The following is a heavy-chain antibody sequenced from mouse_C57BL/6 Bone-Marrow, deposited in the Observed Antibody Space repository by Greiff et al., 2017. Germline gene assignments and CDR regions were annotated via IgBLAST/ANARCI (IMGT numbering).Heavy chain of an antibody. CDR2: IYPSDSET. Sequence: QVQLQQPGAELVRPGSSVKLSCKASGYTFTSYWMDWVKQRPGQGLEWIGNIYPSDSETHYNQKFKDKATLTVDKSSSTAYMQLSSLTSEDSAVYYCARGMDYDGAWFAYWGQGTLVTVSA. CDR1: GYTFTSYW. V-gene: IGHV1-61*01. CDR3: ARGMDYDGAWFAY. D-gene: IGHD2-4*01. J-gene: IGHJ3*01.